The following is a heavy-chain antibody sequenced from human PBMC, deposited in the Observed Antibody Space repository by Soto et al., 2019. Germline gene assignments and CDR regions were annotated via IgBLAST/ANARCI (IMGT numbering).Heavy chain of an antibody. V-gene: IGHV3-7*01. D-gene: IGHD2-2*01. CDR1: GFTFSSYW. Sequence: GGSLRLSCAASGFTFSSYWMSWVRQAPGKGLEWVANIKQDGSEKYYVDSVKGRFTISRDNAKNSLYLQMNSLRAEDTAVYYCARDRGHCSSTSCQHFDYWGQGTLVTVSS. CDR3: ARDRGHCSSTSCQHFDY. J-gene: IGHJ4*02. CDR2: IKQDGSEK.